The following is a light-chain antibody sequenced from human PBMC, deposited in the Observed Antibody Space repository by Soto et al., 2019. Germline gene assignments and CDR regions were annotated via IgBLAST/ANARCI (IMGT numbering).Light chain of an antibody. CDR3: QQLNSYPRT. V-gene: IGKV1-9*01. J-gene: IGKJ4*01. Sequence: IQLTQSPSFLSASVGDRVTITCRSSQGISSCLAWYQQKPGKAPKLLIYAASTLQSGVPSRFSGSGSGTEFTLTISCLQPEDFATYYCQQLNSYPRTFGGGTKVDIK. CDR1: QGISSC. CDR2: AAS.